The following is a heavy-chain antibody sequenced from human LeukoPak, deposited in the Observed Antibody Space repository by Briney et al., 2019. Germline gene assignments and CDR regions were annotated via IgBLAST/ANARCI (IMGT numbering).Heavy chain of an antibody. CDR1: GFTFDDYG. J-gene: IGHJ3*01. CDR2: INWNGDST. D-gene: IGHD2/OR15-2a*01. Sequence: GGSLRLSCAASGFTFDDYGMNWVRQAPEKGLEWDSGINWNGDSTGYADSVKGRFTISRDNAKNSLYLQMGSLRPEDTAVHYCTREIFGATWADAFDVWGHGTLVTVSS. V-gene: IGHV3-20*04. CDR3: TREIFGATWADAFDV.